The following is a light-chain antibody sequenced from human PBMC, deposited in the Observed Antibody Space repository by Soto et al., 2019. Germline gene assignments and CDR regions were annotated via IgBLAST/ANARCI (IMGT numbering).Light chain of an antibody. CDR3: LRYGDSPPAYT. J-gene: IGKJ2*01. CDR1: QSVSSRN. Sequence: EIVLTQSPGTVSLSPGERATLSCRASQSVSSRNLAWYRQKPGQAPSLLIFGASNRATGIPDRFSGSGSGTVFTLTISRLEPEDCAVYDCLRYGDSPPAYTFGQGTKLEIK. CDR2: GAS. V-gene: IGKV3-20*01.